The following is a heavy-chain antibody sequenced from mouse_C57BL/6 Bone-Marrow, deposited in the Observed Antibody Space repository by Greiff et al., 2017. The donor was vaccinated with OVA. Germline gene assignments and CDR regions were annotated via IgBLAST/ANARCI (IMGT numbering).Heavy chain of an antibody. D-gene: IGHD2-3*01. CDR1: GYTFTTYP. Sequence: VQLQESGAELVKPGASVKMSCKASGYTFTTYPIEWMKQNHGKSLEWIGNFHPYNDDTKYNEKFKGKATLTVEKSSSTVYLELSRLASDDSAVYYCARRDGYYDYFDYWGQGTTLTVSS. J-gene: IGHJ2*01. CDR2: FHPYNDDT. V-gene: IGHV1-47*01. CDR3: ARRDGYYDYFDY.